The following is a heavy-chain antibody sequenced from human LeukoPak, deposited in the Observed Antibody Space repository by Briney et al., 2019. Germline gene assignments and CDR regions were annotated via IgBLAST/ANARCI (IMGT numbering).Heavy chain of an antibody. J-gene: IGHJ3*02. CDR1: GGSISSSNW. Sequence: PSETLSLTCAVSGGSISSSNWWSWVRQPPGKGLEWIGEIYHSGSTNYNPSLKSRVTISVDKSKNQFSLKLSSVTAADTAVYYCASLYSSGPLAAFDIWGQGTMVTVSS. CDR2: IYHSGST. D-gene: IGHD6-19*01. CDR3: ASLYSSGPLAAFDI. V-gene: IGHV4-4*02.